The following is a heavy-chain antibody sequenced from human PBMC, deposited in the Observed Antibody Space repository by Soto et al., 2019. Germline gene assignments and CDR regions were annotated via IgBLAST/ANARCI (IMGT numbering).Heavy chain of an antibody. CDR1: GFTVSSNY. V-gene: IGHV3-53*01. CDR3: AREKSAGYSSSWATN. Sequence: EVQLVESGGGLIQPGGSLRLSCAASGFTVSSNYMSWVRQAPGKGLEWVSVIYSGGSTYYADSVKGRFTISRDNSKNTLYLQMNSLSAEDMAVYYCAREKSAGYSSSWATNWGQGTLVTVSS. D-gene: IGHD6-13*01. J-gene: IGHJ4*02. CDR2: IYSGGST.